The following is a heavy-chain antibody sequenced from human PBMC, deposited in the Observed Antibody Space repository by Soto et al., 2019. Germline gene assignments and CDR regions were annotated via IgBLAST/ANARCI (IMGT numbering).Heavy chain of an antibody. CDR3: ARGYYDTTGYSLDP. J-gene: IGHJ5*02. CDR1: GGSISSYD. D-gene: IGHD3-22*01. V-gene: IGHV4-59*01. CDR2: IYYESA. Sequence: SETLSLTWTVSGGSISSYDWSWIRQSPGKGLEWIGYIYYESANYNPSLNSRVIILVDTSKNQFSLRLSSVTAADTAVYYRARGYYDTTGYSLDPWGQGTLVTVSS.